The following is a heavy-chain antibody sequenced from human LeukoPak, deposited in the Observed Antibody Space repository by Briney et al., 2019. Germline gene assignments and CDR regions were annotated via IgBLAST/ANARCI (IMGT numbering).Heavy chain of an antibody. V-gene: IGHV3-21*01. CDR3: ARSSGWYHRGPDYYYYYMDV. D-gene: IGHD6-19*01. CDR1: GFTSTSHS. CDR2: ITSSSRYI. J-gene: IGHJ6*03. Sequence: GRSLRLSCAASGFTSTSHSMNWVRQAPRQGLKWVSSITSSSRYIYYADSVKGRFTISRDNAKHSLYLQMNSLRAEDTAIYYCARSSGWYHRGPDYYYYYMDVWGKGTTVTVSS.